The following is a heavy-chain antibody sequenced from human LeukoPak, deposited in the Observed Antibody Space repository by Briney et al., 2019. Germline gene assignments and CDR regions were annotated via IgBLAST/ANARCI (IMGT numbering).Heavy chain of an antibody. CDR3: ARNGYYSIDAFDI. CDR1: GYTFTGYY. V-gene: IGHV1-2*02. J-gene: IGHJ3*02. CDR2: INPNSGGT. D-gene: IGHD5-12*01. Sequence: ASVKVSCKASGYTFTGYYMHWVRQAPGQGVEWMGWINPNSGGTNYAQKFQGRVTMTRDTSISTAYMELSRLRSDDTAVYYCARNGYYSIDAFDIWGQGTMVTVSS.